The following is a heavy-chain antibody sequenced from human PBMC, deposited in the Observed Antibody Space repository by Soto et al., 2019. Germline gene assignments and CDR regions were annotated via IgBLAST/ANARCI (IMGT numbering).Heavy chain of an antibody. J-gene: IGHJ5*02. CDR1: GGSFSGYY. Sequence: QVQLQQWGAGLLKPSETLSLTCAVYGGSFSGYYWSWIRQPPGKGLEWIGEINHSGSTNYNPSLKSRVTISVDTSKNQFSLKLSSVTAADTAVYYCAGYCSGGSCYVWFDPWGQGTLVTVSS. D-gene: IGHD2-15*01. CDR3: AGYCSGGSCYVWFDP. CDR2: INHSGST. V-gene: IGHV4-34*01.